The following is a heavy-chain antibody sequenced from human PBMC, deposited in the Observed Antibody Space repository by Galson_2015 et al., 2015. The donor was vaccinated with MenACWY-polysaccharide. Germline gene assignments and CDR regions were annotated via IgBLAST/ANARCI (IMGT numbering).Heavy chain of an antibody. V-gene: IGHV4-59*08. CDR2: IFSTGSS. Sequence: LSLTCTVSDDSIRSHSWTWIRQPPGKGLEYIGYIFSTGSSNYNPSLKSRVTMSVDTSKNQFSLRLSSVTAADTAVYYCARSVFGVAGRYFDSWGQGTPVTVSS. CDR3: ARSVFGVAGRYFDS. CDR1: DDSIRSHS. J-gene: IGHJ4*02. D-gene: IGHD3-3*01.